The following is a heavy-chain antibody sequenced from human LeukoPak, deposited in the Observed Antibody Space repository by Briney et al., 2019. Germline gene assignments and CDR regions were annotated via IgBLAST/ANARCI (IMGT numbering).Heavy chain of an antibody. J-gene: IGHJ5*02. V-gene: IGHV4-59*01. Sequence: SETLSLTCTVSGGSISSYYWSRIRQPPGKGLEWIGYIYYSGITNYNPSLKSRVTISVDTSKNQFSLRLNFVTAADTAVYYCARGFDYRSSWFDPWGQGTLVTVSS. CDR3: ARGFDYRSSWFDP. CDR2: IYYSGIT. D-gene: IGHD3-10*01. CDR1: GGSISSYY.